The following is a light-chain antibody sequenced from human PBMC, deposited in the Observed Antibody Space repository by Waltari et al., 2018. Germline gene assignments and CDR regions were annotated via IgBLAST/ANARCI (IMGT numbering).Light chain of an antibody. Sequence: QSALTQPASVSGSPGQSVTIFCAGTSNDVGGYNSVSWYQEHPGQAPRVIIYDGSGRPSGVSDRFSGSKSGNTASLTISGLQAEDEADYYCSSQSSNDVVLFGGGTKLTVL. V-gene: IGLV2-14*01. CDR1: SNDVGGYNS. CDR3: SSQSSNDVVL. CDR2: DGS. J-gene: IGLJ2*01.